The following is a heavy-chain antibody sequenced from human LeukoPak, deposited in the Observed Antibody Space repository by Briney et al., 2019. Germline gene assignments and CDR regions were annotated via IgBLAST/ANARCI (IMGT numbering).Heavy chain of an antibody. J-gene: IGHJ5*02. CDR2: MNPNSGNT. CDR1: GYTFTSYD. Sequence: ASVKVSCKASGYTFTSYDINWVRQATGQGLEWMGWMNPNSGNTGYAQKFQGRVTITRNTSISTAYMELSSLRSEDTAVYYCARGVDERIRYFDCLPQYNWFDPWGQGTLVTVSS. D-gene: IGHD3-9*01. V-gene: IGHV1-8*03. CDR3: ARGVDERIRYFDCLPQYNWFDP.